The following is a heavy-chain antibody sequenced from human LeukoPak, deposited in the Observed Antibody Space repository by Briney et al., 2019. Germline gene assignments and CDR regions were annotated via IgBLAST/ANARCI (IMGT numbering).Heavy chain of an antibody. Sequence: ASVKVSCKASGYTFTSYAMNWVRQAPGQGLEWMGWINTNTGNPTHAQGFTGRFVFSLDTSVSTAFLQISSLKAEDTAVYYCARYGSGSEFDYWGQGTLVTVSS. CDR1: GYTFTSYA. J-gene: IGHJ4*02. CDR2: INTNTGNP. CDR3: ARYGSGSEFDY. D-gene: IGHD3-10*01. V-gene: IGHV7-4-1*02.